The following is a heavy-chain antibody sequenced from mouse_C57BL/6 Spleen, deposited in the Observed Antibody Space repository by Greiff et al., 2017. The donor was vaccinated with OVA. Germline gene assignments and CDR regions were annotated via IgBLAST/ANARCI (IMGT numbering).Heavy chain of an antibody. CDR2: INPNNGGT. CDR3: ARRVRGYYGNYDY. J-gene: IGHJ2*01. Sequence: EVMLVESGPELVKPGASVKIPCKASGYTFTDYNMDWVKQSHGKSLEWIGDINPNNGGTIYNQKFKGKATLTVDKSSSTAYMELRSLTSEDTAVYYCARRVRGYYGNYDYWGQGTTLTVSS. CDR1: GYTFTDYN. D-gene: IGHD2-1*01. V-gene: IGHV1-18*01.